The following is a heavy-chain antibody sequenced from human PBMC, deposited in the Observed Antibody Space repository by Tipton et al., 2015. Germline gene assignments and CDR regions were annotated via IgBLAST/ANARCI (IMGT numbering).Heavy chain of an antibody. J-gene: IGHJ6*02. CDR3: ARDFTPYQYYAMDV. V-gene: IGHV4-39*02. CDR1: GGSISSSSYY. Sequence: TLSLTCSVSGGSISSSSYYWDWIRQPPGKGLEWIGNIYYSGSTYHNPSLNSRVTISIDTSRNQFSLKLSSVTAADTAVYYCARDFTPYQYYAMDVWGQGTTVTVSS. CDR2: IYYSGST.